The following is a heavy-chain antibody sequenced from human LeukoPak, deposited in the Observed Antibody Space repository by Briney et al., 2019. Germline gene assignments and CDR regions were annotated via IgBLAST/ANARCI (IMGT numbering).Heavy chain of an antibody. Sequence: GESLKIPCQGSGFRFHDYWLSWVRQVPGKGLEGMGRLKPSDSQTDYDPPFQGHVTISTDKPINTAYLQWNNVQASDTAMYYCAVELYYRYYHGMDVWGKGTTVTVYS. CDR1: GFRFHDYW. D-gene: IGHD3-16*01. CDR3: AVELYYRYYHGMDV. V-gene: IGHV5-10-1*01. J-gene: IGHJ6*04. CDR2: LKPSDSQT.